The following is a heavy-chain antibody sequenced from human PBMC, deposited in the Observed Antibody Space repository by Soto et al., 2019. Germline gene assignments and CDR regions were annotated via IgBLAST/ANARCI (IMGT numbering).Heavy chain of an antibody. V-gene: IGHV4-31*03. CDR2: IYYSGST. D-gene: IGHD2-8*01. J-gene: IGHJ4*02. CDR1: GDSVSSSGYY. Sequence: PSETLSITCTVSGDSVSSSGYYWSWIRQHPGKGLEWIGYIYYSGSTYYNPSLKSRVTISVDTSKNQFSLKLSSVTAADTAVYYCARDRGLDFCTTGICYNYFDYWGQGTLVTVSS. CDR3: ARDRGLDFCTTGICYNYFDY.